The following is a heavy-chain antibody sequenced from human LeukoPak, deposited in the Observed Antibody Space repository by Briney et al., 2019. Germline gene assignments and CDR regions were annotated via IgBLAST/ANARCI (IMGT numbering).Heavy chain of an antibody. J-gene: IGHJ1*01. CDR2: MNPNSGNT. Sequence: ASVKVSCKASGYTFTYYDINWVRQATGQGHERMGWMNPNSGNTGYAHKFQARVTFTRITSISTAYMELRSLRPEDTAVYYCARGERGYRYGFEYFQRWGQGTLVTVSS. D-gene: IGHD5-18*01. CDR1: GYTFTYYD. V-gene: IGHV1-8*03. CDR3: ARGERGYRYGFEYFQR.